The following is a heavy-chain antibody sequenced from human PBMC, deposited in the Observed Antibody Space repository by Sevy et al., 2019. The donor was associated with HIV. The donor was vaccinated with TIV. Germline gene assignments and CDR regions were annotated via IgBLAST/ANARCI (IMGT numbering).Heavy chain of an antibody. J-gene: IGHJ4*02. CDR2: INPKRGAT. CDR1: GYTFTGAY. D-gene: IGHD5-18*01. V-gene: IGHV1-2*02. CDR3: ARAGTLYSGYTYGSIDF. Sequence: ASVKISCNASGYTFTGAYMHWVRQTPGQGLKWMRWINPKRGATKSAQRFQGRITMTRDTSISTAYMELSRLRSDDTAVYYCARAGTLYSGYTYGSIDFWGQGTLVTVSS.